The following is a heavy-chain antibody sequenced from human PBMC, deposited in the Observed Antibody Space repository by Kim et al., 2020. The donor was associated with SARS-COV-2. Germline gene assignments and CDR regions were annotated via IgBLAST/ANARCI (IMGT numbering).Heavy chain of an antibody. D-gene: IGHD6-13*01. V-gene: IGHV5-10-1*01. Sequence: YSPSFQGHVTISADKSISTAYLQWSSLKASDTAMYYCASQGIAAAGNDYWGQGTLVTVSS. J-gene: IGHJ4*02. CDR3: ASQGIAAAGNDY.